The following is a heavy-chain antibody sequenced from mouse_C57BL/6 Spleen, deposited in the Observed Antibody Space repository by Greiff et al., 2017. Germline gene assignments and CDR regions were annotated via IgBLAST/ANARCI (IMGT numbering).Heavy chain of an antibody. J-gene: IGHJ2*01. V-gene: IGHV1-22*01. CDR2: INPNNGGT. D-gene: IGHD2-10*02. CDR1: GYTFTDYN. Sequence: SGPELVKPGASVKLSCKASGYTFTDYNMHWVKQSHGKSLEWIGYINPNNGGTSYNQKFKGKATLTVNKSSSAAYMELRSLTSEDSAVYYCASSEYGNYGYWGQGTTLTVSA. CDR3: ASSEYGNYGY.